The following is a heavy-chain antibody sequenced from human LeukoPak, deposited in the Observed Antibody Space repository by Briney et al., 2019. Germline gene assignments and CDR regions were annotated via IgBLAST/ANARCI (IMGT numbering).Heavy chain of an antibody. V-gene: IGHV4-39*01. J-gene: IGHJ4*02. CDR2: IYHIGST. D-gene: IGHD3-16*02. CDR1: GDTVNTRRYY. Sequence: SETLSLTCPVSGDTVNTRRYYWGWIRQPPGKGLEWIGSIYHIGSTYYEPSLRSRVTISIDTSRNQFSLNLTSVTTADTALYFCARRDIVKGGFDYWGQGTLVTVSS. CDR3: ARRDIVKGGFDY.